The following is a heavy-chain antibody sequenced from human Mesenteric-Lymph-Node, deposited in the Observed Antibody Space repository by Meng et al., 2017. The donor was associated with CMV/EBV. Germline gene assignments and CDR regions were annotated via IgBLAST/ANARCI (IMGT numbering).Heavy chain of an antibody. V-gene: IGHV4-39*07. J-gene: IGHJ4*02. D-gene: IGHD1-26*01. CDR1: GGSISSISYY. CDR2: VYYSGST. Sequence: SETLSLTCTVSGGSISSISYYWGWIRQPPGKGLEWIGNVYYSGSTYYNPSLKSRVTISVDTSKNQFSLKLSSVTAADTAVYYCAKCPNSGSYFPLFDYWGQGTLVTVSS. CDR3: AKCPNSGSYFPLFDY.